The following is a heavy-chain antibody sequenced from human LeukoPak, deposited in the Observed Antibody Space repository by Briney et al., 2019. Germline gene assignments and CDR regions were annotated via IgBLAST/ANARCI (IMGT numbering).Heavy chain of an antibody. J-gene: IGHJ5*02. Sequence: GGSLRLSCTASGFTFSVYAMMWVRQAPEKGLEWVSGISGSGGSTYYADSVKGRFTISRDHSKNTLYLQMNSLRAEDTAVYYCAKVWSADFWSGYFTWFDPWGQGTLVTVSS. D-gene: IGHD3-3*01. CDR1: GFTFSVYA. CDR3: AKVWSADFWSGYFTWFDP. CDR2: ISGSGGST. V-gene: IGHV3-23*01.